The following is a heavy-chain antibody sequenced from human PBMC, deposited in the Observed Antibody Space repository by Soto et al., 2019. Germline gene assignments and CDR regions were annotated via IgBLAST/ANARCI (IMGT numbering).Heavy chain of an antibody. CDR2: IKQDGSEK. CDR1: GFTFSSYW. V-gene: IGHV3-7*01. D-gene: IGHD2-2*01. CDR3: ARDRIVVVPAALYV. J-gene: IGHJ6*04. Sequence: PGGSLRLSCAASGFTFSSYWMSWVRQAPGKGLEWVANIKQDGSEKYYVDSVKGRFTISRDNAKNSLYLQMNSLRAEDTAVYYCARDRIVVVPAALYVWGKGTTVTVSS.